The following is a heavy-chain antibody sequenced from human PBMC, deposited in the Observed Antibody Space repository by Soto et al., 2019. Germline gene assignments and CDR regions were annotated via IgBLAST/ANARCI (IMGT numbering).Heavy chain of an antibody. CDR1: GFTFDDYA. Sequence: SLRLSCAASGFTFDDYAMHWVRQAPGKGLEWVSGISWNSGSIGYADSVKGRFTISRDNAKNSLYLQMNSLGAEDTALYYCAKDIGGPGYGGYDDAFDIWGQGTMVTVSS. CDR3: AKDIGGPGYGGYDDAFDI. J-gene: IGHJ3*02. V-gene: IGHV3-9*01. D-gene: IGHD5-12*01. CDR2: ISWNSGSI.